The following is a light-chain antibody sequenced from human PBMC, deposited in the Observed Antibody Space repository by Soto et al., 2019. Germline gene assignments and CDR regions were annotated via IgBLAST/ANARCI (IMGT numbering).Light chain of an antibody. CDR1: QSVSSY. V-gene: IGKV3-11*01. J-gene: IGKJ1*01. Sequence: EIVLTPSPSTLSLSPVERATLSCRASQSVSSYLAWYQQKPGQAPRLLIYDASNRATGIPARFSGSGSGTDFTLTISSLQPEDFAVYYCHQCDSSPWTFGQGTKVDIK. CDR2: DAS. CDR3: HQCDSSPWT.